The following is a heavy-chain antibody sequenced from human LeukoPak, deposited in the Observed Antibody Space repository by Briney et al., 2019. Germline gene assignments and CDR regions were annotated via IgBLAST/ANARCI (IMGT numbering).Heavy chain of an antibody. D-gene: IGHD6-6*01. CDR2: ISSSSSTI. V-gene: IGHV3-48*04. J-gene: IGHJ3*02. CDR3: ATPEAACPAFDI. Sequence: PGGSLRLSCAASGFTFSSYSMNWVRQAPGKGLEWVSYISSSSSTIYYADSVKGRFTISRDNAKNTLYLQMNSLRAEDTAVYYCATPEAACPAFDIWGQGTMVTVSS. CDR1: GFTFSSYS.